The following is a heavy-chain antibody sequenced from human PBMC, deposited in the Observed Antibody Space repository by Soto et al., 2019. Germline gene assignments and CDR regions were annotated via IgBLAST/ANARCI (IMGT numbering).Heavy chain of an antibody. D-gene: IGHD6-19*01. CDR1: GGTFSSYA. CDR3: ARKGVAGTHYYYGMDV. J-gene: IGHJ6*02. Sequence: SVKVSCKVSGGTFSSYAISWVRQAPGQGLEWMGGIIPIFGTANYAQKFQGRVTITADESTSTAYMELSSLRSEDTAVYYCARKGVAGTHYYYGMDVWGQGTTVTVSS. V-gene: IGHV1-69*13. CDR2: IIPIFGTA.